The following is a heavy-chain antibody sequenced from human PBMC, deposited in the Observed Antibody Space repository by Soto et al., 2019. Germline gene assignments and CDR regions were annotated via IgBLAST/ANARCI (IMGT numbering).Heavy chain of an antibody. Sequence: QVQLVQSGAEVKKPGASVKVSCKASGYTFTSYGISWVRQAPGQGLEWMGWISAYNGNTNYAQKLQGRVTMTTDTSTSTAYMELRSLRSDDTAVYYCARDYQSNDWNDLVIGSWKYWGQGTLVTVSS. V-gene: IGHV1-18*01. J-gene: IGHJ4*02. CDR2: ISAYNGNT. D-gene: IGHD1-1*01. CDR1: GYTFTSYG. CDR3: ARDYQSNDWNDLVIGSWKY.